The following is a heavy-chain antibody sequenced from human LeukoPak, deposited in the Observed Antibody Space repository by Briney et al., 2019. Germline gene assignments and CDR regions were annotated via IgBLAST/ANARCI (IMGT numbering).Heavy chain of an antibody. J-gene: IGHJ4*02. V-gene: IGHV4-34*01. Sequence: SETLSLTCAVYGGSFSGYYWSWIRQPPGKGLEWIGEINHSGSTNYNPSLKSRVTTSVDTSKNQFSLKLSSVTAADTAVYYCARALKVWFGEFYYFDYWGQGTLVTVSS. CDR2: INHSGST. CDR3: ARALKVWFGEFYYFDY. D-gene: IGHD3-10*01. CDR1: GGSFSGYY.